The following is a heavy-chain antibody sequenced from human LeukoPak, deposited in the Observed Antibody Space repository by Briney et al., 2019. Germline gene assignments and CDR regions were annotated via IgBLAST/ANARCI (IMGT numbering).Heavy chain of an antibody. CDR3: AKIGCGGDCYFGAFDI. CDR2: IRYDGSNK. J-gene: IGHJ3*02. V-gene: IGHV3-30*02. CDR1: GFTFSSCG. D-gene: IGHD2-21*02. Sequence: PGGSLRLSCAASGFTFSSCGMHWVRQAPGKGLEWVAFIRYDGSNKYYADSVKGRFTISRDNSKNTLYLQMNSLRAEDTAVYYCAKIGCGGDCYFGAFDIWGQGTMVTVSS.